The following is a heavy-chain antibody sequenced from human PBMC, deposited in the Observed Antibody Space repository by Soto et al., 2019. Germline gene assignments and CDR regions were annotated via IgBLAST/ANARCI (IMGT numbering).Heavy chain of an antibody. Sequence: EVQLLESGGGLVQPGGSLRLSCAASGFTFSSYAMSWVRQAPGKGLEWVSAISGSGGSTYYADSVKGRFTISRDNSKNTLYLQMNSLRAEDTAVYYCAKDRRNYDILTGYYEYNWFDPWGQGTLVTVSS. D-gene: IGHD3-9*01. V-gene: IGHV3-23*01. CDR3: AKDRRNYDILTGYYEYNWFDP. CDR2: ISGSGGST. CDR1: GFTFSSYA. J-gene: IGHJ5*02.